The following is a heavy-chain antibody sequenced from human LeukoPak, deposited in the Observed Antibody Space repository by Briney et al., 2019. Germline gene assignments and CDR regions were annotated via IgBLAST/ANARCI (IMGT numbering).Heavy chain of an antibody. V-gene: IGHV3-23*01. CDR3: AKCSSPGRLWSGYYGKADRYFDY. J-gene: IGHJ4*02. CDR2: ISGSGGST. D-gene: IGHD3-3*01. CDR1: GFTFSSYA. Sequence: PGGSLRLSCAASGFTFSSYAMSWVRQAPGKGREWVSAISGSGGSTYHGNSVKGRFTISRDNSKNTLYLQMNSLRAEDTAVYYCAKCSSPGRLWSGYYGKADRYFDYWGQGTLVTVSS.